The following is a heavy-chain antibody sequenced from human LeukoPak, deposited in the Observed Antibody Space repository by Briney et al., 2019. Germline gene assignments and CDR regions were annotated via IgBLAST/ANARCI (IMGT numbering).Heavy chain of an antibody. J-gene: IGHJ4*02. CDR3: ASVREWQLQNAPFDY. Sequence: GGSLRLSCAASVFTFNSYWMSWVRQAPGKGLEWVANIKQDGSEKYYVDSVKGRFTISRDNAKNSLYLQMNSLRAEDTAVYYCASVREWQLQNAPFDYWGQGTLVTVSS. D-gene: IGHD1-26*01. CDR2: IKQDGSEK. CDR1: VFTFNSYW. V-gene: IGHV3-7*01.